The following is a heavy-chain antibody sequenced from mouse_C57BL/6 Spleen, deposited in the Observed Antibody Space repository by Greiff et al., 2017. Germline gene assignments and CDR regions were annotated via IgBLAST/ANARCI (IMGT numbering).Heavy chain of an antibody. Sequence: QVPLQQPGAELVRPGTSVKLSCKASGYTFTSYWMPWVKQRPGQGLEWIGVIDPSDSYANYNQQFKGKATLTVYTSSSTAYIQLSSLTVEDSAVDSCARWAVVARGYFDVWGTGTTVTVSS. CDR2: IDPSDSYA. J-gene: IGHJ1*03. D-gene: IGHD1-1*01. CDR3: ARWAVVARGYFDV. V-gene: IGHV1-59*01. CDR1: GYTFTSYW.